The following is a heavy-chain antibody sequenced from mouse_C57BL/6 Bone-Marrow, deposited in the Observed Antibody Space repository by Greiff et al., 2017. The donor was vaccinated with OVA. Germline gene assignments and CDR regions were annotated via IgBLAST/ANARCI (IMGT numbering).Heavy chain of an antibody. V-gene: IGHV1-50*01. J-gene: IGHJ3*01. CDR2: IDPSDSYT. Sequence: VQLQQPGAELVKPGASVKLSCKASGYTFTSYWMQWVKQRPGQGLEWIGEIDPSDSYTNYNQKFKGKATLTVDTSSSTAYMQLSSLTSEDSAVYYCARGVYYGSSYPLAYWGQGTLVTVSA. D-gene: IGHD1-1*01. CDR1: GYTFTSYW. CDR3: ARGVYYGSSYPLAY.